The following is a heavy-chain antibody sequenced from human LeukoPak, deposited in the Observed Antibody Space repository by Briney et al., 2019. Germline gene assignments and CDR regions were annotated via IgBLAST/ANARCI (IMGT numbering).Heavy chain of an antibody. CDR1: GYAFTSYY. CDR2: INPNSGDT. V-gene: IGHV1-2*02. J-gene: IGHJ4*02. CDR3: ARGPLINSRGRHAHFDF. Sequence: ASVKVSCKASGYAFTSYYIQWVRQAPGQGLECMGWINPNSGDTHFARNFQDTVTMTRDTSITTVYMSLTRLTSADTAVYYCARGPLINSRGRHAHFDFWGQGTGVTVSS. D-gene: IGHD3-22*01.